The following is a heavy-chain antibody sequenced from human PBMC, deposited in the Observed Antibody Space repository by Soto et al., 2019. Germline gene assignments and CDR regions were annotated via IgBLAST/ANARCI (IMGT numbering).Heavy chain of an antibody. CDR1: GGTFSSYA. CDR3: ARDGVYIAAGYYGMDV. Sequence: QVQLVQSGAEVKKPGSSVKVSCKASGGTFSSYAISWVRQAPGQGLEWMGGIIPIFGTANYAQKFQGRVTITADESTSTAYMELSSLRSEDTAVYCCARDGVYIAAGYYGMDVWGQGTTVTVSS. J-gene: IGHJ6*02. V-gene: IGHV1-69*01. CDR2: IIPIFGTA. D-gene: IGHD6-6*01.